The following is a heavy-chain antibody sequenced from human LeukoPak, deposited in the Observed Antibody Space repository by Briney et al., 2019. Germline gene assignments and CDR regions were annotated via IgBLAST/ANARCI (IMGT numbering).Heavy chain of an antibody. J-gene: IGHJ4*02. V-gene: IGHV4-38-2*02. CDR2: IYHSGNT. CDR3: AREYCSSSLDY. CDR1: SYSITSGHF. Sequence: PSETLSLTCAVSSYSITSGHFWGWIRQPPGKGLEWIASIYHSGNTYYNPSLKSRVTISVDTSKNQFSLKLSSVTAADTALYYCAREYCSSSLDYWGQGTLVTVSS. D-gene: IGHD2-15*01.